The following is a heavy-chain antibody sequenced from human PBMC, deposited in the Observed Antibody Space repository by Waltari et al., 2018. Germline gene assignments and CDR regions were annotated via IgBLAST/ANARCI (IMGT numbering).Heavy chain of an antibody. V-gene: IGHV4-59*01. CDR2: IYYSGST. CDR3: ARVGAPSSGFQRSQPFDY. CDR1: GGSITSYY. D-gene: IGHD3-22*01. Sequence: QVQLQESGPGLVKPSETLSLTCTVSGGSITSYYWSWIRQSPGKGLEWIGYIYYSGSTNHNPSLKRRLTISVDRSNNQFSLNLTSMTAADTAVYYCARVGAPSSGFQRSQPFDYWGQGTLVTVSS. J-gene: IGHJ4*02.